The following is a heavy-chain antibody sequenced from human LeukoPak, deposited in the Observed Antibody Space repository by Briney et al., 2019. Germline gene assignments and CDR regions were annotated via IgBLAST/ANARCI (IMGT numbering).Heavy chain of an antibody. CDR2: IYYSGST. J-gene: IGHJ3*02. Sequence: SETLSLTCTVSGGSISSSSYYWGWIRQPPGKGLEWIGSIYYSGSTYYNPSLKSRVTISVDTSKNQFSLKLSSVTAADTAVYYCARDPEAINSGSYSDRDAFDIWGQGTMVTVSS. D-gene: IGHD1-26*01. CDR3: ARDPEAINSGSYSDRDAFDI. V-gene: IGHV4-39*07. CDR1: GGSISSSSYY.